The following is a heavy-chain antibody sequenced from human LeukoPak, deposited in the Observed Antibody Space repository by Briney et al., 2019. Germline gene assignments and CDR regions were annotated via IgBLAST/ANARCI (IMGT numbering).Heavy chain of an antibody. Sequence: ASVKVSCKASGYTFTSYGISWLRQAPGQGLEWMGWISAYNGNTNYAQKLQGRVTMSTDTSTTTAYMELRSLRSDDTAVYYCARGTRGVEMATIESYFDYWGQGTLVTVSS. J-gene: IGHJ4*02. CDR1: GYTFTSYG. CDR2: ISAYNGNT. D-gene: IGHD5-24*01. CDR3: ARGTRGVEMATIESYFDY. V-gene: IGHV1-18*01.